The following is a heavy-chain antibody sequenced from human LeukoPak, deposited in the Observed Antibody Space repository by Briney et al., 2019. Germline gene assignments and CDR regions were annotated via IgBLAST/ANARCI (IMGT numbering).Heavy chain of an antibody. CDR1: GFTFRSDW. CDR2: IKHDLSET. D-gene: IGHD1-26*01. J-gene: IGHJ5*02. V-gene: IGHV3-7*01. CDR3: AKWDFFGDYFSFDP. Sequence: PGGSLRLSCAASGFTFRSDWMSWVRQAPGKGLEWVATIKHDLSETHYGDSVKGRFIVSRGNPKNSLFLQLNSLRVEDTALYFCAKWDFFGDYFSFDPRGQGTRVTVSS.